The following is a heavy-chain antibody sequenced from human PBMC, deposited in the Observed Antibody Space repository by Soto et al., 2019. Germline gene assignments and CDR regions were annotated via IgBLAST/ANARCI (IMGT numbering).Heavy chain of an antibody. J-gene: IGHJ6*03. Sequence: SETLSLTCTVSGGSISRYYWSWIRQPPGKGLEGIGYIYYSGSTNYNPSLKSRVTISVDTSKNQFSLKLSSVTAADTAVYYCARRVPRGAGTIDYYYFMDVWGNGTTVIVSS. D-gene: IGHD1-7*01. CDR1: GGSISRYY. CDR3: ARRVPRGAGTIDYYYFMDV. CDR2: IYYSGST. V-gene: IGHV4-59*08.